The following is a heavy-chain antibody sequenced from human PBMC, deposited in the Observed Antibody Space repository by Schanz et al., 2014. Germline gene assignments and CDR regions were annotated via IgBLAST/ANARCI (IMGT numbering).Heavy chain of an antibody. D-gene: IGHD2-2*01. CDR2: TSASDT. V-gene: IGHV3-23*01. J-gene: IGHJ4*02. CDR1: GFTFGSYA. Sequence: EVRLLESGGGLVQPGGSLRLSCVGSGFTFGSYAMNWVRQAPGKGLEWVSTSASDTFYADSVKGRFTISRDNSQNTLYLQMISLGVDDTAVYYCARTDQQMQRPDYWGQGTLVIVSS. CDR3: ARTDQQMQRPDY.